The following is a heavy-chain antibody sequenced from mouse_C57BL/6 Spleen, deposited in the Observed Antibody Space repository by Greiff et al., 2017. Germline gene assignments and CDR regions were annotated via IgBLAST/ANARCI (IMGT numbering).Heavy chain of an antibody. Sequence: DVHLVESGGGLVKPGGSLKLSCAASGFTFSDYGMHWVRQAPEKGLEWVAYISSGSSTIYYADTVKGRFTISRDNAKNTLFLQMTSLRSEDTAMYYCARSSFITTVVATGDYAMDYWGQGTSVTVSS. CDR1: GFTFSDYG. V-gene: IGHV5-17*01. CDR3: ARSSFITTVVATGDYAMDY. D-gene: IGHD1-1*01. CDR2: ISSGSSTI. J-gene: IGHJ4*01.